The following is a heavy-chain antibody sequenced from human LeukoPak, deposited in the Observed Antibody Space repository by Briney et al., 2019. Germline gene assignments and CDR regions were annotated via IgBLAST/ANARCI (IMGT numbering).Heavy chain of an antibody. D-gene: IGHD3-22*01. J-gene: IGHJ4*02. CDR3: ARIGPDYYYDSSGYSVDY. V-gene: IGHV3-48*03. CDR1: GFTFSSYE. Sequence: PGGSVRLSGAASGFTFSSYEMNWVRQAPGKGLGWVSYISSSGSTIYYADSVKGRFTISRDNAKNSLYLQMNSLRAEDTAVYYCARIGPDYYYDSSGYSVDYWSQGTLVTVSS. CDR2: ISSSGSTI.